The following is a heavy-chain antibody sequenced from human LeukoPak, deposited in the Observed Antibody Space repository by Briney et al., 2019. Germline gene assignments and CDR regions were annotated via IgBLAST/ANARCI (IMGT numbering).Heavy chain of an antibody. CDR1: GFTFSSYA. CDR2: ISYDGSNK. J-gene: IGHJ4*02. D-gene: IGHD6-19*01. V-gene: IGHV3-30-3*01. CDR3: ARVSGWYSTLFDY. Sequence: PGGSLRLSCAASGFTFSSYAMHWVRQAPGKGLERVAVISYDGSNKYYADSVKGRLTISRDNSKNTLYLQMNSLRAEDTAVYYCARVSGWYSTLFDYWGQGTLVTVSS.